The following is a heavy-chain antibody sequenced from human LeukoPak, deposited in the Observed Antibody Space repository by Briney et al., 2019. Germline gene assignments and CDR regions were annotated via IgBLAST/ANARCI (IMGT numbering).Heavy chain of an antibody. CDR3: AKGPFFYYDASGYNYFES. V-gene: IGHV3-23*01. CDR1: GFTFSGYW. D-gene: IGHD3-22*01. Sequence: GGSLRLSCVASGFTFSGYWMSWVRQAPGKGLEWVSAMSGSGGMTYSADSVKGRFTISRDNSKDTLYLQMNSLRAEDTAIYYCAKGPFFYYDASGYNYFESWGQGTLVTVSS. CDR2: MSGSGGMT. J-gene: IGHJ4*02.